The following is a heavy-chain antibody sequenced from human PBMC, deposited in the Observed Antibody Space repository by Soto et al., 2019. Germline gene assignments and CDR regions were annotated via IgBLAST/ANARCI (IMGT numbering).Heavy chain of an antibody. V-gene: IGHV3-23*01. Sequence: EVQLLESGGGLVQPGGSLRLSCAASGFTFSSYAMSWVRQAPGKGLEWVSDISGSGGSTYYADSVKGRFTISRDNSKNTLYLQMNSLRAEDTAVYYCAKNYGQWLVPFDYWGQGTLVTVSS. CDR3: AKNYGQWLVPFDY. CDR2: ISGSGGST. D-gene: IGHD6-19*01. CDR1: GFTFSSYA. J-gene: IGHJ4*02.